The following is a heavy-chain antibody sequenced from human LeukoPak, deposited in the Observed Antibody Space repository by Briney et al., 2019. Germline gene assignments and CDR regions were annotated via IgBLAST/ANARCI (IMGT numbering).Heavy chain of an antibody. CDR3: ARDPDWLEY. V-gene: IGHV3-48*02. Sequence: GGSLRLSCAASGFTFSSYSMNWVRQAPGKGLEWVAYISKSITRTHYADSVEGRFIISGDNAKNSLYLQMNSLGDEDTAVYYCARDPDWLEYGGQGTLVTVSS. D-gene: IGHD3/OR15-3a*01. J-gene: IGHJ4*02. CDR2: ISKSITRT. CDR1: GFTFSSYS.